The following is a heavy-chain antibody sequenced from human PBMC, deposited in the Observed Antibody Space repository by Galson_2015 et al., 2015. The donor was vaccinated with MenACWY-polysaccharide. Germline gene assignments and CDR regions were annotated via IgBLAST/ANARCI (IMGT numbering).Heavy chain of an antibody. CDR3: VKDRGSVFGDV. V-gene: IGHV3-23*01. D-gene: IGHD3-3*01. CDR2: INNRGDRT. J-gene: IGHJ3*01. CDR1: GFTFSTYA. Sequence: SCKASGFTFSTYAMSWVRQAPGKGLDWVATINNRGDRTYYADSVQGRFTISRDDSKNTVSLQMSSLRAEDTALYYCVKDRGSVFGDVWGQGTMVTVSS.